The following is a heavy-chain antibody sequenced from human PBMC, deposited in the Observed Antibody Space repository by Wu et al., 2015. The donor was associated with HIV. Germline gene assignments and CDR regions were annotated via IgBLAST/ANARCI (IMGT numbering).Heavy chain of an antibody. J-gene: IGHJ6*02. CDR3: ARGAKHSWFEGWYGMDV. Sequence: QVQLVQSGAEVRKPGASVKVSCKSSGYTFNTYGINWVRQAPGQGLEWMGWISGYNDNTNYAQKIQGRVTMTTDTSTNTTNMELRSLRSDDTAVYYCARGAKHSWFEGWYGMDVWGQGTTVTVSS. CDR2: ISGYNDNT. D-gene: IGHD3-16*01. V-gene: IGHV1-18*01. CDR1: GYTFNTYG.